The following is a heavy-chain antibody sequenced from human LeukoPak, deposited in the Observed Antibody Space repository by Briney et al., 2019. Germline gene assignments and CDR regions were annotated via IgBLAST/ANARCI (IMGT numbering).Heavy chain of an antibody. Sequence: PGGSLRLSCAASGFIFSDYYMSWICQAPGKGLEWVSYIGISDSTIYYADSVKGRFTISRDNAKNSLYLEMNSLRAEDTAVYYCAREGTYFYGSGSNSFDYWGQGTLVTVSS. J-gene: IGHJ4*02. CDR3: AREGTYFYGSGSNSFDY. CDR1: GFIFSDYY. V-gene: IGHV3-11*01. CDR2: IGISDSTI. D-gene: IGHD3-10*01.